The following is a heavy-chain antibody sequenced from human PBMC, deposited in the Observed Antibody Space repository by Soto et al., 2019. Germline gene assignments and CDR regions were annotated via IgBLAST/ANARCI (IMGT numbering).Heavy chain of an antibody. D-gene: IGHD4-17*01. Sequence: EVQLVESGGGLVQPGGSLRLSCAASGFTFSSYWMSWVRQAPGKGLEWVANIKQDGSEKYYVDSVKGRFTISRDNAKNSLYLQMNSLRAEDTAVYYCARDRDGDYQVDAFDIWGQGTMVTVSS. CDR3: ARDRDGDYQVDAFDI. CDR2: IKQDGSEK. V-gene: IGHV3-7*01. J-gene: IGHJ3*02. CDR1: GFTFSSYW.